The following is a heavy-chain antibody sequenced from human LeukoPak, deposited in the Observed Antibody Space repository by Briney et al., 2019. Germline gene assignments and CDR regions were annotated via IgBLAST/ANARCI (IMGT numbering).Heavy chain of an antibody. CDR3: ARSRDGYNYHYWYFDL. CDR1: GFTFSSYG. J-gene: IGHJ2*01. Sequence: PGGSLRLSCAASGFTFSSYGMHWVRQAPGKGLEWVSSISSSSSYIYYADSVKGRFTISRDNAKNSLYLQMNSLRAEDTAVYYCARSRDGYNYHYWYFDLWGRGTLVTVSS. D-gene: IGHD5-24*01. CDR2: ISSSSSYI. V-gene: IGHV3-21*01.